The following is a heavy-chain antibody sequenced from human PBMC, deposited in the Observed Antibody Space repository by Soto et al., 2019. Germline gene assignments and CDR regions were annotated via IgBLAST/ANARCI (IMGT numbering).Heavy chain of an antibody. D-gene: IGHD7-27*01. CDR3: TRANWYSEY. V-gene: IGHV4-59*11. CDR2: IYHNGNT. J-gene: IGHJ4*02. CDR1: GGSISNHY. Sequence: QVQLQESGPGLVKPSETLSLTCSVSGGSISNHYWSWIRQPPGKGLEWIVYIYHNGNTNYNPSLMSRVTMSVDTARNQISLKLTTVTAADTAVYYCTRANWYSEYWGQGTLVTVSS.